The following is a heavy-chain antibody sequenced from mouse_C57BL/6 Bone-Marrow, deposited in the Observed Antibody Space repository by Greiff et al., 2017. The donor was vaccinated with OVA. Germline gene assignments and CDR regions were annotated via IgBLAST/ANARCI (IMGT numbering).Heavy chain of an antibody. J-gene: IGHJ2*01. CDR2: IYPRDGST. V-gene: IGHV1-85*01. Sequence: QVQLQQSGPELVKPGASVKLSCKASGYTFTSYDINWVKQRPGQGLEWIGWIYPRDGSTKYNEKFKGKATLTVDTSSSTAYMELHSLTSEDSAVYFGARDPITTVVARDYWGQGTTLTVSS. CDR3: ARDPITTVVARDY. D-gene: IGHD1-1*01. CDR1: GYTFTSYD.